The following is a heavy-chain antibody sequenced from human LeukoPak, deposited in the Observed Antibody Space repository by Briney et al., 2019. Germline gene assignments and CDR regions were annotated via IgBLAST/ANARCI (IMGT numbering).Heavy chain of an antibody. CDR1: GGSFSGYY. CDR2: INHSGST. J-gene: IGHJ4*02. D-gene: IGHD2-21*01. CDR3: ARGLECGGDCYVY. V-gene: IGHV4-34*01. Sequence: SETLSLTCTVYGGSFSGYYWSWIRQPPGKGLEWIGEINHSGSTNYNPSLKSRVTISVDTSKNQFSLKLSSVTAADTAVYYCARGLECGGDCYVYWGQGTLVTVSS.